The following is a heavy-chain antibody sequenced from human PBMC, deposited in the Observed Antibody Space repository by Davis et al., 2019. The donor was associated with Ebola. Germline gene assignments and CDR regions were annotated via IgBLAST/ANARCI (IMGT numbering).Heavy chain of an antibody. CDR2: IYPGDSDT. D-gene: IGHD4-17*01. CDR3: ATLRSAVTTDYFDF. Sequence: GESLKISCKGSGYSFTSYWIGWVRQMPGKGLEWMGIIYPGDSDTRYSPSFQGQVTISADKSIRTAYLQWSSLEASDTAIYYCATLRSAVTTDYFDFWGQGTLVTVSS. V-gene: IGHV5-51*01. J-gene: IGHJ4*02. CDR1: GYSFTSYW.